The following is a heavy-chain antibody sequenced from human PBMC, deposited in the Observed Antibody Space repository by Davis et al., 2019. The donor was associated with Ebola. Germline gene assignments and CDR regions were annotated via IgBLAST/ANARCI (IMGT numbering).Heavy chain of an antibody. Sequence: SETLSLTCTVSGGSISSYYWGWIRQPPGKGLEWIGSIYYSGSTYYNPSLKSRVTISVDTSKNQFSLKLSSVTAADTAVYYCARVQRYYFDYWGQGTLVTVSS. V-gene: IGHV4-39*07. J-gene: IGHJ4*02. D-gene: IGHD1-1*01. CDR1: GGSISSYY. CDR3: ARVQRYYFDY. CDR2: IYYSGST.